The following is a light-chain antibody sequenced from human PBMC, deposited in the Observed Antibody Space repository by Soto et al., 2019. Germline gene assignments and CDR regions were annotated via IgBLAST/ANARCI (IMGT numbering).Light chain of an antibody. CDR1: QSVTTRY. J-gene: IGKJ4*01. Sequence: PGEEATLSCSASQSVTTRYLAWYQQKPGQAPRLLIYGASSRATGIPDRFSGSGSGTDFTLTISSLQPEDFATYYCHQLNNYPLTFGGGTKVDIK. V-gene: IGKV3D-7*01. CDR2: GAS. CDR3: HQLNNYPLT.